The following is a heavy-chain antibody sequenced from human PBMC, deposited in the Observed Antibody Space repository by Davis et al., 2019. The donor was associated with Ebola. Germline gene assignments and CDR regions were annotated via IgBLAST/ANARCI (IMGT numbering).Heavy chain of an antibody. V-gene: IGHV4-34*01. J-gene: IGHJ5*01. CDR2: INHSGST. CDR3: ARGRGYSWFDP. Sequence: SETLSLTCAVYGGSFSGYYWSWIRQPPGKGLEWIGEINHSGSTNYNPSLKSRVTISVGTSKNQFSLKLSSVPAADTAVSYCARGRGYSWFDPWGQGTLVTVSS. D-gene: IGHD5-12*01. CDR1: GGSFSGYY.